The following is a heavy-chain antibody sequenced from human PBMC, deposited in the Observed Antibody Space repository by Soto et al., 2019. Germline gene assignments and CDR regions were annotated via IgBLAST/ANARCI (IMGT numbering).Heavy chain of an antibody. J-gene: IGHJ4*02. D-gene: IGHD3-9*01. CDR1: GGSISSYY. V-gene: IGHV4-59*01. CDR3: ERRYYDTLTGLPYSFDY. CDR2: IYYSGST. Sequence: SETLSLTCTVSGGSISSYYWSWIRQPPGKGLEWIGYIYYSGSTNYNPSLKSRLTITKDTSKNQVVLTMTNMDPVDTATYYCERRYYDTLTGLPYSFDYWGQGTLVTVSS.